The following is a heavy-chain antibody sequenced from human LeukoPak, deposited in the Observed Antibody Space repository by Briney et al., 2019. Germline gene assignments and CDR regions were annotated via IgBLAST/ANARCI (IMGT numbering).Heavy chain of an antibody. V-gene: IGHV1-2*06. CDR2: IDPNSGGT. Sequence: ASVKVSCKASGYSFTGYYMHWVRQAPGQGLEWMRRIDPNSGGTNYAQKFQGGVTMTRDTSISTIYVELSSLTSDDTAVYYCAKAGSRSWYSFDYWGQGTLVTVSS. J-gene: IGHJ4*02. D-gene: IGHD6-13*01. CDR3: AKAGSRSWYSFDY. CDR1: GYSFTGYY.